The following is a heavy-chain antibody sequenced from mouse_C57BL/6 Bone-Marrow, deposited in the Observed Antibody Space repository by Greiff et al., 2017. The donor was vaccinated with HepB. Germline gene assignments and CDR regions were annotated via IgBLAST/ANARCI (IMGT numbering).Heavy chain of an antibody. CDR3: ARVKLSWFAY. D-gene: IGHD1-1*02. CDR1: GYTFTNYW. J-gene: IGHJ2*01. V-gene: IGHV1-63*01. CDR2: IYPGGGYT. Sequence: QVQLKESGAELVRPGTSVKMSCKASGYTFTNYWIGWAKQRPGHGLEWIGDIYPGGGYTNYNEKFKGKATLTADKSSSTAYMQFSSLTSEDSAIYYCARVKLSWFAYWGQGTTLTVSS.